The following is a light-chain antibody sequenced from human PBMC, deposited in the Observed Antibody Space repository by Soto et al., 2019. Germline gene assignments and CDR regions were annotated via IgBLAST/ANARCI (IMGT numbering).Light chain of an antibody. Sequence: EIALTQFPGTLSLSHGERATLSCRASQSVGSNYLAWYQQRPGQPPNLLIFGASHRAPDIPDRFSGSGSGTDFTLTSSRLEPEDFAVYYCQQYGSSIQTFGQGTKVDIK. CDR1: QSVGSNY. CDR2: GAS. J-gene: IGKJ1*01. V-gene: IGKV3-20*01. CDR3: QQYGSSIQT.